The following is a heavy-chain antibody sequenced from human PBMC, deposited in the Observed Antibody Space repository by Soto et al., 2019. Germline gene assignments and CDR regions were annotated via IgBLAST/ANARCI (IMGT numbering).Heavy chain of an antibody. J-gene: IGHJ3*02. CDR2: IRQDGGEE. CDR1: GLSFSSHW. D-gene: IGHD1-1*01. CDR3: AKSEGYSFDI. Sequence: EVQLVESGGGLVQPGGSLRLSCAASGLSFSSHWMSWVRQAPGRGLEWVANIRQDGGEEQYSDSVKGRFTLSRDNAKNSLNLQMNGLRVVDTAVYYCAKSEGYSFDIRGQGTMVTVSS. V-gene: IGHV3-7*01.